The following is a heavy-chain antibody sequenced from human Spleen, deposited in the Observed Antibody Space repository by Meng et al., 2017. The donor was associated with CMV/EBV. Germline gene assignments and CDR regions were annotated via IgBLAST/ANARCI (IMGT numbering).Heavy chain of an antibody. CDR3: ATVLTKQLLSNGGFDP. CDR2: ISWNSGAI. CDR1: GFTFDDYA. J-gene: IGHJ5*02. Sequence: GGSLRLSCAASGFTFDDYAMHWVRQAPGKGLEWVSGISWNSGAIGYADSVKGRFTISRDNAKNSLFLQMNSLRAEDTALYYCATVLTKQLLSNGGFDPWGQGTLVTVSS. V-gene: IGHV3-9*01. D-gene: IGHD2-2*01.